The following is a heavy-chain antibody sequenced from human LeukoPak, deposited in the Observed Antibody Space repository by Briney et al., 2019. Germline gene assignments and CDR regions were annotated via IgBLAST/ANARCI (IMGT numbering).Heavy chain of an antibody. CDR2: ISTSSSYI. D-gene: IGHD6-13*01. J-gene: IGHJ6*03. CDR1: GFIFIRYS. Sequence: GGSLRLSCAASGFIFIRYSMNWVRQAPGKGLEWVSFISTSSSYIHNADSVKGRFTTSRDNAENSLYLQMNSLRAEDTAVYYCARAAIAAARIYYYMDVWGKGTTVTVSS. CDR3: ARAAIAAARIYYYMDV. V-gene: IGHV3-21*01.